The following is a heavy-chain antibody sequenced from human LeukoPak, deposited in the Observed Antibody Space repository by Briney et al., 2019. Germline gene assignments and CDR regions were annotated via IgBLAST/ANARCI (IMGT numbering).Heavy chain of an antibody. CDR1: GGSISSSNW. V-gene: IGHV4-4*02. D-gene: IGHD3-10*01. J-gene: IGHJ4*02. CDR3: ASGGTWHYGSGSANDY. CDR2: IYLRGNT. Sequence: PSETLSLTCAISGGSISSSNWWTWVRQPPGKGLEWVGEIYLRGNTNYNPSLESRVTISVDESKTQLSLRLESVTAADTAVYYCASGGTWHYGSGSANDYWGQGTLVTVSS.